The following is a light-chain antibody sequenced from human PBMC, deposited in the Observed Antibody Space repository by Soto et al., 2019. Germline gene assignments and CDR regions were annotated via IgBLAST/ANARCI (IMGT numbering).Light chain of an antibody. Sequence: EIVITQSPVTLSVSPGERATLSCRASQGIKNYLAWFKQTPGQAPRILIYGASSRETGIQDRFSGSGAGTDCSLTISRLDPEDVAVYYCQQYSSSPITFGQGTRLEIK. CDR3: QQYSSSPIT. V-gene: IGKV3-20*01. CDR1: QGIKNY. CDR2: GAS. J-gene: IGKJ5*01.